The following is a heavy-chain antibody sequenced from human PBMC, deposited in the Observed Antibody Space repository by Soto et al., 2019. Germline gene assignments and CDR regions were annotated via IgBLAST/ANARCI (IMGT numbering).Heavy chain of an antibody. CDR3: VRVGYAYGNDP. D-gene: IGHD3-10*01. V-gene: IGHV3-11*01. CDR2: ISPSGGTI. Sequence: QVQLVESGGGLVKPGGSLRLSCAASGFTFSDYYMSWIRQAPGKGLEWVSYISPSGGTIYYADSVKGRFTLSRDNAKNSLYLQMNSLRAENTAVYHCVRVGYAYGNDPWGQGTLVAVSS. CDR1: GFTFSDYY. J-gene: IGHJ5*02.